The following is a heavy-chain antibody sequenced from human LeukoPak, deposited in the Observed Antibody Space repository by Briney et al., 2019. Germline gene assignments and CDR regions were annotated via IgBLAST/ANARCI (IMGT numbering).Heavy chain of an antibody. Sequence: PGGSLRLSCAASGFTFSSYEMNWVRQAPGRGLEWVSYISSSGSTIYYADSVKGRFTISRDNAKNSLYLQMNSLRAEDTAVYYCARSCPHCGGDWNSFDYWGQGTLVTVSS. J-gene: IGHJ4*02. CDR1: GFTFSSYE. CDR2: ISSSGSTI. CDR3: ARSCPHCGGDWNSFDY. V-gene: IGHV3-48*03. D-gene: IGHD2-21*02.